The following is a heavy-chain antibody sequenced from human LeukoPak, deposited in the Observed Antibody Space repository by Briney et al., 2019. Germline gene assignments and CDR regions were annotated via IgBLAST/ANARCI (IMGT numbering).Heavy chain of an antibody. Sequence: PSETLSLTCTVSGDSISSYYWSWIRQPPGKGLEWIGYIYYSGSPNYNPSLKSRVTISVDTSKNQFSLKLSSVTAADTAVYYCARGYYSLDVWGQGTTVTVSS. CDR2: IYYSGSP. V-gene: IGHV4-59*01. CDR1: GDSISSYY. J-gene: IGHJ6*02. CDR3: ARGYYSLDV.